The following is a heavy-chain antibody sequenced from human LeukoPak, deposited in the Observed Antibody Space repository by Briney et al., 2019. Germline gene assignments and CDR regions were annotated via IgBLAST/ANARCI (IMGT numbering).Heavy chain of an antibody. D-gene: IGHD2-15*01. V-gene: IGHV3-15*01. CDR2: IKSKTDGGTT. J-gene: IGHJ3*02. Sequence: PGGSLRLSCAASGFTFSNAWMSWVRQAPGKGLEWVGRIKSKTDGGTTDYAAPVKGRFTISRDDSKNTLYLQMNSLKTEDTAVYYCTTSEYVVVAASDAFDIWGQGTMVTVSS. CDR1: GFTFSNAW. CDR3: TTSEYVVVAASDAFDI.